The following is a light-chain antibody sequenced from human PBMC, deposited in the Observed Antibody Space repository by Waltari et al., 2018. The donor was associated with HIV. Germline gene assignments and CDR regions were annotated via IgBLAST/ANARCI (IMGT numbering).Light chain of an antibody. V-gene: IGLV1-40*01. CDR3: QSYDSSLSAWV. CDR1: RSNSGPDYH. Sequence: QSVLTQPPSLSGAPGQTVTISCTGTRSNSGPDYHVHWYQQLPGTAPKLLIYGNTIRPSGVPDRFSGSKSGTSASLAITGLQADDEADYYCQSYDSSLSAWVFGGGTKLTVL. CDR2: GNT. J-gene: IGLJ3*02.